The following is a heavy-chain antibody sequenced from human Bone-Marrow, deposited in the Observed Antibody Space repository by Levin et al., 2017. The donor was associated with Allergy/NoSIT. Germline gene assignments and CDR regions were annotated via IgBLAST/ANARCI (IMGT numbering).Heavy chain of an antibody. CDR3: ARYGSGADAFDV. V-gene: IGHV2-70*11. Sequence: ESGPTLVKPTQTLTLTCTFSGFSLTTSGVGVSWIRQPPGKALEWLARIDWDDDKYYTTSLKTRPTISKDISKNQVVLKMTNMGPVDTATYFCARYGSGADAFDVWGQGRMVTVSS. J-gene: IGHJ3*01. CDR1: GFSLTTSGVG. CDR2: IDWDDDK. D-gene: IGHD3-10*01.